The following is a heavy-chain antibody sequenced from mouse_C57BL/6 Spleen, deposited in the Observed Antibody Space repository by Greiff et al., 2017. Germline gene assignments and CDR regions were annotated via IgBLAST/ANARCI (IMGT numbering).Heavy chain of an antibody. CDR1: GYSITSGYY. CDR3: ASEEIYDGYYGFAY. V-gene: IGHV3-6*01. D-gene: IGHD2-3*01. Sequence: EVQLQESGPGLVKPSQSLSLTCSVTGYSITSGYYWNWIRQFPGNKLEWMGYISYDGSNNYNPSLKNRISITRDTSKNQFFLKLNSVTTEDTATYYCASEEIYDGYYGFAYWGKGTLVTVSA. J-gene: IGHJ3*01. CDR2: ISYDGSN.